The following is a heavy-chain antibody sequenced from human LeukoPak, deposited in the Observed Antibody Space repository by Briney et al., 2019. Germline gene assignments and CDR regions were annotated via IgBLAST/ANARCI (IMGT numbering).Heavy chain of an antibody. J-gene: IGHJ4*02. D-gene: IGHD2-2*01. V-gene: IGHV1-18*04. CDR2: ISAYNGNT. CDR3: ARYRALGVVVPASNY. Sequence: ASVKVSCKASGYTFTNYYMHWVRQAPGQGLEWMGWISAYNGNTNYAQKLQGRVTMTTDTSTSTAYMELRSLRSDDTAVYYCARYRALGVVVPASNYWGQGTLVTVSS. CDR1: GYTFTNYY.